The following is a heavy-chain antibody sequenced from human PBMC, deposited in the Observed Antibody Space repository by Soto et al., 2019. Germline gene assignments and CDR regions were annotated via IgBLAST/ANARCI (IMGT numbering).Heavy chain of an antibody. Sequence: GGSLRLSCAASGFTFSSYSMNWVRQAPGKGLEWVSYISSSSSTIYYADSVKGRFTISRDNAKNSLYLQMNSLRAEDTAVYYCARDQDDYIWGKNDYWGQGTLVTVSS. J-gene: IGHJ4*02. D-gene: IGHD3-16*01. CDR1: GFTFSSYS. CDR2: ISSSSSTI. CDR3: ARDQDDYIWGKNDY. V-gene: IGHV3-48*01.